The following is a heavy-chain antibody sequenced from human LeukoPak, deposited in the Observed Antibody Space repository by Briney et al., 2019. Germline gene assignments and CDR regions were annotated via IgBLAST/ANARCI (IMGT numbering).Heavy chain of an antibody. CDR3: ARDLNFDTNWFDP. CDR1: GGSISSYY. V-gene: IGHV4-59*01. J-gene: IGHJ5*02. Sequence: SETLSPSCTVSGGSISSYYWSWIRQPPGKGLEWIGYIYYSGSTNYNPSLKSRVTISVDTPKNQFSLKLSSVTAADTAVYYCARDLNFDTNWFDPWGQGTLVTVSS. D-gene: IGHD3-9*01. CDR2: IYYSGST.